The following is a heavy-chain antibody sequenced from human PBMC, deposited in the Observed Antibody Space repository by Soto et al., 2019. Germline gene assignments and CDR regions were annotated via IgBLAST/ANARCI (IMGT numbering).Heavy chain of an antibody. CDR1: GFTFSSYS. CDR3: ARVRYCSYNSCYSWFDY. V-gene: IGHV3-21*01. Sequence: PGGSLRLSCAASGFTFSSYSMNWVRQAPGKGLEWVSSISSSSSYIYYADSVKGRFTISRDNAKNSLYLQMNSLRAEDTAVYYCARVRYCSYNSCYSWFDYWGQGTLVTVSS. CDR2: ISSSSSYI. D-gene: IGHD2-15*01. J-gene: IGHJ4*02.